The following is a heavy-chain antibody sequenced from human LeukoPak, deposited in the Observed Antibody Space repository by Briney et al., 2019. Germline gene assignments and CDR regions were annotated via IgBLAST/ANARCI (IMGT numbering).Heavy chain of an antibody. CDR1: GSIFDHYT. Sequence: GGSLRLSCAASGSIFDHYTMHWVRQAPGKGLEWVSLISWDGGSTYYADSVKGRFTISRDNAKNSLFLQMNSLRAEDTAVYYCARDRRSSGYYFDYWGQGTLVTVSS. V-gene: IGHV3-43*01. CDR3: ARDRRSSGYYFDY. D-gene: IGHD3-22*01. J-gene: IGHJ4*02. CDR2: ISWDGGST.